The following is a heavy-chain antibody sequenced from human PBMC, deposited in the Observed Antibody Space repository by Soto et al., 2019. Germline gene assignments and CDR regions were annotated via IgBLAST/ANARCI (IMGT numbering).Heavy chain of an antibody. Sequence: QVQLVESGGGVVQPGTSLRLSCVGSGFTFRSYAIHWVRQAPGKGLEWVALTSYDGSNNFYGDSVKGRFTISRDNSRNTVELNMERLILEDTALNYCARWGTTGGLEVWGQGPLVYVS. J-gene: IGHJ4*02. CDR3: ARWGTTGGLEV. V-gene: IGHV3-33*05. D-gene: IGHD3-16*01. CDR1: GFTFRSYA. CDR2: TSYDGSNN.